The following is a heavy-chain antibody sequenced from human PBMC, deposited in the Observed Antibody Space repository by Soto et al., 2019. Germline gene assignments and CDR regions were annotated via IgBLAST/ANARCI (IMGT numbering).Heavy chain of an antibody. Sequence: EVQLLESGGGLVQPGGSLRLSCAASGFTFSSYAMSWVRQAPGKGLEWVSSISGSGGSTFYADSLQGRFTISRDNSKNXXYXXXXSXXXXXXXXXXXXXXXXXDGYNFDYWGQGTLVTVSS. CDR1: GFTFSSYA. V-gene: IGHV3-23*01. D-gene: IGHD5-12*01. J-gene: IGHJ4*02. CDR2: ISGSGGST. CDR3: XXXXXXDGYNFDY.